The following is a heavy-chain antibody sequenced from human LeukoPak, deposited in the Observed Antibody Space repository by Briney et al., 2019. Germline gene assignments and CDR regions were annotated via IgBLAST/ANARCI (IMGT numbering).Heavy chain of an antibody. CDR1: GFTFSSYA. CDR2: ISGSGGST. Sequence: GGSLRLSCAASGFTFSSYAMSWVRQAPGKGLEWVSAISGSGGSTYYADSVKGRFTISRDNSKNTLYLQMNSLRAEDTAVYYCAKARPGLWFGEPPYFDYWGQGTLGTVSS. D-gene: IGHD3-10*01. J-gene: IGHJ4*02. CDR3: AKARPGLWFGEPPYFDY. V-gene: IGHV3-23*01.